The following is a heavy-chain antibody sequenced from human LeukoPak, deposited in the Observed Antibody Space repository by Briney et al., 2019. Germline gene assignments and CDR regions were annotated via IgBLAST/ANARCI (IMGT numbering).Heavy chain of an antibody. CDR3: ARDRIYDSNKQGWFDP. CDR2: IKRDGSEK. Sequence: GGSLRLTCAASGFTFSSFWMTWVRQAPGKGLEWVANIKRDGSEKYYVDSVKGRFTVSRDNAENTLYLQMNSLRPEDTAVYYCARDRIYDSNKQGWFDPWGQGILVTVSS. J-gene: IGHJ5*02. D-gene: IGHD3-22*01. CDR1: GFTFSSFW. V-gene: IGHV3-7*01.